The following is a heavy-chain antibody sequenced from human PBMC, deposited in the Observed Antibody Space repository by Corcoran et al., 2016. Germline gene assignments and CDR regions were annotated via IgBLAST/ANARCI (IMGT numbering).Heavy chain of an antibody. V-gene: IGHV1-18*01. CDR2: ISAYNGNT. J-gene: IGHJ4*02. Sequence: QVQLVQPGAEVKKPGASVKVYCKASGYTFTSYGISWVRQAPGHGIERMGWISAYNGNTNYAQKLQGRVTMTTDTSTSTAYMELWSLRSDDTAVYYCARVEPQWELPKYYWGQGTLVTVSS. CDR1: GYTFTSYG. CDR3: ARVEPQWELPKYY. D-gene: IGHD1-26*01.